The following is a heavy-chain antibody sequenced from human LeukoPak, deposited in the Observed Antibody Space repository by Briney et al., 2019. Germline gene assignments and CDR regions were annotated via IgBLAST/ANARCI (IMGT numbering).Heavy chain of an antibody. CDR3: ARGIYSTFDA. D-gene: IGHD2-15*01. Sequence: GGSLRLSCAASGFTFSSYSMNWVRQAPGKGLEWVSSINSNSGFIYYADSVKGRFTISRDNAKNSLYLQMNSLRAEDTAIYYCARGIYSTFDAWGQGILVTVSS. V-gene: IGHV3-21*01. J-gene: IGHJ5*02. CDR2: INSNSGFI. CDR1: GFTFSSYS.